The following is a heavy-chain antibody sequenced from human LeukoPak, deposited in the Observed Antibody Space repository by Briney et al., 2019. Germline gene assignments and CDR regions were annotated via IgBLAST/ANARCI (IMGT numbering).Heavy chain of an antibody. D-gene: IGHD3-22*01. CDR2: IWYDGSNR. Sequence: GGSLRLSCAASGFTFSGYGMHWVRQAPGKGLEWVAVIWYDGSNRYYADSVKGRFTISRDNSKNTLYLQMNSLRAEDAAIYYCAKTPDHRGYFAVFDYWGQGTLVTVSS. V-gene: IGHV3-33*06. CDR3: AKTPDHRGYFAVFDY. J-gene: IGHJ4*02. CDR1: GFTFSGYG.